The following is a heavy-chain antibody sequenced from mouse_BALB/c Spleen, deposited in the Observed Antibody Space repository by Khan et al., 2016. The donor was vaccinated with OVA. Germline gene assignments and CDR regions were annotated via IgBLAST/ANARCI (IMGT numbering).Heavy chain of an antibody. CDR2: ISNLAYSI. V-gene: IGHV5-15*02. CDR3: ARSWAMDY. J-gene: IGHJ4*01. CDR1: GFTFRDYG. Sequence: EVQLVESGGGLVQPGGSRKLSCAASGFTFRDYGMPWVRQAPGKGPEWVAFISNLAYSIYYADTVTGRFTISRENAKNTLYLEMSSLRSEDTAMYYCARSWAMDYWGQGTSVTVSS. D-gene: IGHD4-1*01.